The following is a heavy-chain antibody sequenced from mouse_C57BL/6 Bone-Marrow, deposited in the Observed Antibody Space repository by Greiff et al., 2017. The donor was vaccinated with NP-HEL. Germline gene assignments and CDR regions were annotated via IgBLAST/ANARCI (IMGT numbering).Heavy chain of an antibody. Sequence: QVQLKESGAELARPGASVKLSCKASGYTFTSYGISWVKQRTGQGLEWIGEIYPRSGNTYYNEKFKGKATLTADKSSSTAYMELRSLTSEDSAVYFCARPDYGSSYVDWGQGTTLTVSS. CDR1: GYTFTSYG. J-gene: IGHJ2*01. CDR2: IYPRSGNT. D-gene: IGHD1-1*01. V-gene: IGHV1-81*01. CDR3: ARPDYGSSYVD.